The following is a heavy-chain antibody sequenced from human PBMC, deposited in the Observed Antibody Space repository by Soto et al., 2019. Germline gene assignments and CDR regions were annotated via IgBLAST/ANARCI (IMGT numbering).Heavy chain of an antibody. J-gene: IGHJ4*02. CDR2: IELIGTTT. CDR1: GFSLSDYF. V-gene: IGHV3-23*05. CDR3: TKDRVPDGIYSFDY. Sequence: GGSLRLSRAASGFSLSDYFMNLVRPAPGKGLGGGAFIELIGTTTDYRVSVKGRFTLSKDISMKTVYLQMNSLRVEDAVVYYCTKDRVPDGIYSFDYWGQGALVTVSS. D-gene: IGHD2-15*01.